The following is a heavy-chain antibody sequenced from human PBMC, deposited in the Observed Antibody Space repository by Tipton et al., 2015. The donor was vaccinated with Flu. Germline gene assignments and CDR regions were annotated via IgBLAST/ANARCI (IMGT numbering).Heavy chain of an antibody. V-gene: IGHV4-59*01. CDR3: ARLPYSSSWYPNSNWFDP. CDR1: GGSISSYY. Sequence: TLSLTCTVSGGSISSYYWSWIRQPPGKGLEWIGYIYYSGSTNYNPSLKSRVTISVDTSKNQFSLKLSSVTAADTAVYYCARLPYSSSWYPNSNWFDPWGQGTLVTVSS. D-gene: IGHD6-13*01. J-gene: IGHJ5*02. CDR2: IYYSGST.